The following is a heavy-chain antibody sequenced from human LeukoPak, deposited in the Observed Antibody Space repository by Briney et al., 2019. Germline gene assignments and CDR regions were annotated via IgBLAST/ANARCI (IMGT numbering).Heavy chain of an antibody. CDR3: VRGFRGGPFDY. CDR1: GFTVSSNY. J-gene: IGHJ4*02. Sequence: GGSLRLSCAPSGFTVSSNYMSWVRQAPGKGLEWVSVIYSGGDTFYADSVKGRFTISRDNSKNTLYLQMNSLRAEDTAVYYCVRGFRGGPFDYWGQGTLVTVSS. CDR2: IYSGGDT. D-gene: IGHD3-10*01. V-gene: IGHV3-53*01.